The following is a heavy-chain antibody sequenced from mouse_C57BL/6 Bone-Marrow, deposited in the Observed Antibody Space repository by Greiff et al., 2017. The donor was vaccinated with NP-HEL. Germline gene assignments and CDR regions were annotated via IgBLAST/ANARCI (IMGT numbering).Heavy chain of an antibody. CDR3: TPRYDYDSYWYFDV. V-gene: IGHV14-4*01. CDR2: IDPENGDT. CDR1: GFNIKDDY. D-gene: IGHD2-4*01. Sequence: EVQLQESGAELVRPGASVKLSCTASGFNIKDDYMHWVKQRPEQGLEWIGWIDPENGDTAYASKFQGKATITADTSSTTAYLQLSSLTSEDTAVYYCTPRYDYDSYWYFDVWDTGTTVTVSS. J-gene: IGHJ1*03.